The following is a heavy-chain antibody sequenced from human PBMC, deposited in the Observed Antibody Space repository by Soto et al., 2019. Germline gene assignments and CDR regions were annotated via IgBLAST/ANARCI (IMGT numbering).Heavy chain of an antibody. V-gene: IGHV4-31*03. CDR2: IYYSGST. CDR3: ARGVAARGREGDWVDH. D-gene: IGHD6-6*01. CDR1: GYSISSGGYY. Sequence: PLSPTCPVSGYSISSGGYYWSWVRQHPGKGLEWIGYIYYSGSTYYNPSLKSRVTISVDTSKNQFSLKLSSVTAADTAVYYCARGVAARGREGDWVDHWGQGTLVTVSS. J-gene: IGHJ5*02.